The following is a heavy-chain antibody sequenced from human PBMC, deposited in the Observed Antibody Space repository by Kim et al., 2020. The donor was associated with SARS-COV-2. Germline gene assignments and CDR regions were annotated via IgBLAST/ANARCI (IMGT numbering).Heavy chain of an antibody. J-gene: IGHJ3*02. Sequence: LKSRVTMSVDTSKNQFSLKLSSVTAADTAVYYCARGKATYYYDNYDAFDIWGQGTMVTLSS. V-gene: IGHV4-4*06. D-gene: IGHD3-22*01. CDR3: ARGKATYYYDNYDAFDI.